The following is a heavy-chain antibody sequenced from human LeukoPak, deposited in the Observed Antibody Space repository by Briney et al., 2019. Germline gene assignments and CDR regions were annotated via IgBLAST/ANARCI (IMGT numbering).Heavy chain of an antibody. D-gene: IGHD1-26*01. CDR2: RHDSGSS. J-gene: IGHJ6*02. CDR1: GGSISTYY. V-gene: IGHV4-59*01. Sequence: PSETLSLTCSVSGGSISTYYWNWFRQPPGKGLEWIGHRHDSGSSNYNPSLKSRVTISIDTSKNQFSLKLNSVTAADTADYYCARGRSNYYGMDVWGQGTTVTVSS. CDR3: ARGRSNYYGMDV.